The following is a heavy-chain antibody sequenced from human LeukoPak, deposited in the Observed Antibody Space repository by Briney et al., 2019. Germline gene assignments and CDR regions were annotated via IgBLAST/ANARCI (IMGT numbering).Heavy chain of an antibody. CDR1: GFTFTTYW. Sequence: PGGSLRLSCAASGFTFTTYWMGWVRQAPGKGLEWVANIKQDGSEKYYGDSVKGRFTISRDNAKNSLSLQMNSLRAEDTAVYYCARELDLSNAFDIWGQGTKVIVSS. CDR3: ARELDLSNAFDI. CDR2: IKQDGSEK. D-gene: IGHD3/OR15-3a*01. J-gene: IGHJ3*02. V-gene: IGHV3-7*01.